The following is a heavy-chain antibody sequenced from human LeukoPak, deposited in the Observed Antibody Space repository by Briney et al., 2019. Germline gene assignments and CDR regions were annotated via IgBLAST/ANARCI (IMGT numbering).Heavy chain of an antibody. D-gene: IGHD3-10*01. J-gene: IGHJ5*02. Sequence: ASVKVSCKASGYTFTDYYINWVRQAPGQGLEWIGWINPNSGDTNYAQRFQDRVTMTRDTSISTAYIELNFLRSDDTAVFYCARGDYYGSPKVVAAWGQGTLVTVSS. CDR2: INPNSGDT. CDR1: GYTFTDYY. CDR3: ARGDYYGSPKVVAA. V-gene: IGHV1-2*02.